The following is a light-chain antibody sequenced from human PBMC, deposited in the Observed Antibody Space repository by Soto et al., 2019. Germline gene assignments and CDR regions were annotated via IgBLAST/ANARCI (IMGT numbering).Light chain of an antibody. J-gene: IGLJ3*02. V-gene: IGLV2-14*01. CDR1: SSDVGGYNY. Sequence: QSALTQPASVSGSPGHSITISCTGTSSDVGGYNYVSWYQQHSGKAHKIMMYEVSNRPSGVSNRFSGSKSGNTASLTISGLQAEDEADYYCSSYTSSSTVVFGGGTQLTVL. CDR3: SSYTSSSTVV. CDR2: EVS.